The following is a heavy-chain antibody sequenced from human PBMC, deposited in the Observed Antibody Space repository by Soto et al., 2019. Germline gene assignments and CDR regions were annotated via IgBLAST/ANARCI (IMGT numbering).Heavy chain of an antibody. CDR3: ARDLRIAAGTT. J-gene: IGHJ5*02. CDR1: GLTFCSYG. CDR2: ISYDGSNK. V-gene: IGHV3-30*03. D-gene: IGHD6-25*01. Sequence: GGSLRLCCAACGLTFCSYGMHWVRQAPGKGLEWVAVISYDGSNKYYADSVKGRFTISRDNSKNTLYLQMNSLRAEDTAVYYCARDLRIAAGTTWGQGTLVTVSS.